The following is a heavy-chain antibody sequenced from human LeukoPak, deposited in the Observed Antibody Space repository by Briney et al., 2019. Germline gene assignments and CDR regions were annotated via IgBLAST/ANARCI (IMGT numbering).Heavy chain of an antibody. D-gene: IGHD2-15*01. Sequence: ASVKVSCKVSGYTLTELSTHWVRQAPGKGLEWMGGFDPEDGETIYAQKFQGRVTMTEDTSTDTAYMELSSLRSEDTAVYYCATRNYCSGGSCYSDWAFDIWGQGTMVTVSS. CDR2: FDPEDGET. V-gene: IGHV1-24*01. CDR3: ATRNYCSGGSCYSDWAFDI. CDR1: GYTLTELS. J-gene: IGHJ3*02.